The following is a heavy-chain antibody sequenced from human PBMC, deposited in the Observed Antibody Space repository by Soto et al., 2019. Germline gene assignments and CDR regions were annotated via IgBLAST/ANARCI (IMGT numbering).Heavy chain of an antibody. CDR3: QVGGDLGELSLDAFDI. J-gene: IGHJ3*02. V-gene: IGHV1-18*01. CDR2: ISAYNGNT. Sequence: QVQLVQSGAEVKKPGASVKVSYKASGYTFTSYGISWVRQAPGQGLEWMGWISAYNGNTNYAQKLQGRVTMTTDTSRSTAYRELGGVRSDDTAVYYCQVGGDLGELSLDAFDIWGQGTMVTVSS. D-gene: IGHD3-16*02. CDR1: GYTFTSYG.